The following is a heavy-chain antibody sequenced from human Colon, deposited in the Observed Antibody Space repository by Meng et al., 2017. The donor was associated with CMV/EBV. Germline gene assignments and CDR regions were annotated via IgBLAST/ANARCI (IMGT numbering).Heavy chain of an antibody. CDR2: INSDGSST. D-gene: IGHD4-11*01. J-gene: IGHJ6*02. V-gene: IGHV3-74*01. Sequence: GESLRLSCAASGFTFSSYWMHWVRQAPGKGLVWVSRINSDGSSTSYADSVKGRFTISRDNAKNTLYLQMNSLRAEDTAVYYCVKDDSNYGYYYGMDVWGQGTTVTVSS. CDR3: VKDDSNYGYYYGMDV. CDR1: GFTFSSYW.